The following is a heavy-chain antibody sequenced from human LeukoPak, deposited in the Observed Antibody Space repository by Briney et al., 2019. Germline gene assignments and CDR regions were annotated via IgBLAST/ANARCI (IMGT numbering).Heavy chain of an antibody. V-gene: IGHV3-21*01. CDR1: GFTFSSYS. Sequence: PGRSLRLSCAASGFTFSSYSMNWVRQAPGKGLEWVSSISSGSYIYYADSVKGRFTISRDNAKNSLYLQMNSLRAEDTAVYYCAALVGAPIHDAFDIWGQGTMVTVSS. J-gene: IGHJ3*02. D-gene: IGHD1-26*01. CDR3: AALVGAPIHDAFDI. CDR2: ISSGSYI.